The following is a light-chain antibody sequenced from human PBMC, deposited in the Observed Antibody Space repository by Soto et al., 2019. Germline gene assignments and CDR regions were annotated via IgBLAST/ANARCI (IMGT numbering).Light chain of an antibody. Sequence: FMLTQPHSVSESPGKTVTISCTRSSGSIASKYVQWYQQRPGSSPTTVIYEDKQRPSGVPERFSGSIDSSSNSASLTISGLKTEDEADYYCQSYDSSTVVFGGGTKLTVL. V-gene: IGLV6-57*01. J-gene: IGLJ2*01. CDR2: EDK. CDR3: QSYDSSTVV. CDR1: SGSIASKY.